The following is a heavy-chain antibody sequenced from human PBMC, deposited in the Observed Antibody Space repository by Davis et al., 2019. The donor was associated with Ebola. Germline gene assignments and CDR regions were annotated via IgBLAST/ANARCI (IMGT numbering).Heavy chain of an antibody. V-gene: IGHV4-59*12. CDR1: GGSISSYH. CDR3: SRFRRTFYYYYGMDV. Sequence: SETLSLTCTVSGGSISSYHWSWIRQPPGKGLEWIGYIYYSGSTNYNPSLKSRVTISVDTSKNQFSLKLSSVTAADTAVYYCSRFRRTFYYYYGMDVWGQGTTVTVSS. J-gene: IGHJ6*02. CDR2: IYYSGST. D-gene: IGHD1/OR15-1a*01.